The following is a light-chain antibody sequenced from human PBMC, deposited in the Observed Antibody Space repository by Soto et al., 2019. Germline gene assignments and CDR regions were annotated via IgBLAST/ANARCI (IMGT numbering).Light chain of an antibody. J-gene: IGLJ2*01. Sequence: QSVLTQPPSVSAAPGQKVTISCSGSSSNIENNYVSWYQQLPGTAPKLLIYDNDKRPSGIPDRFSGSKSGTSATLGITGLQTGDESDYYCGTWDSSLSAVVFGGGTKLTVL. CDR2: DND. CDR3: GTWDSSLSAVV. CDR1: SSNIENNY. V-gene: IGLV1-51*01.